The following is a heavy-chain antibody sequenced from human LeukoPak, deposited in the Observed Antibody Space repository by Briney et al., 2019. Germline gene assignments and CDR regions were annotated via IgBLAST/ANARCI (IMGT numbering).Heavy chain of an antibody. J-gene: IGHJ4*02. D-gene: IGHD6-19*01. Sequence: SETLSLTCTVSGGSINNANYYWGWIRQPPGKGLEWIGSVYYSGSTFYNPSLKSRVTISVDTSKNQFSLNLNSVTAADTAVYYCASQAVAGLWGQGTLVTVSS. CDR3: ASQAVAGL. V-gene: IGHV4-39*07. CDR1: GGSINNANYY. CDR2: VYYSGST.